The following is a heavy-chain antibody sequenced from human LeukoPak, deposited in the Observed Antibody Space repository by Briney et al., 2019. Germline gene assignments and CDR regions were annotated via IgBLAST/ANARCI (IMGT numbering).Heavy chain of an antibody. D-gene: IGHD3-10*01. CDR2: INSGSNYI. Sequence: PGGSLRLSCAASGCSFSSYSMNWVRQAPGKGLEWVSSINSGSNYIDYADSVKGRFTISRDNAKNSLYLQMNSLRAEDTAVYYCAVAYYYGSGDAFDIWGQGTMVTVSS. CDR1: GCSFSSYS. CDR3: AVAYYYGSGDAFDI. J-gene: IGHJ3*02. V-gene: IGHV3-21*01.